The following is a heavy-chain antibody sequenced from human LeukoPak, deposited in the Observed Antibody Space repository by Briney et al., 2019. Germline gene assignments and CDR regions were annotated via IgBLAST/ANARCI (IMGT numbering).Heavy chain of an antibody. J-gene: IGHJ4*02. Sequence: SETLSLTCAVSGGPFSGYFWGWIRQSSGRGLEWIGEIHNSGTTNYNPSLNSRVTISEDTSKNQFYLNLSSVTAADTAVYYCARRYYYNLGSFPFDFWGQGTLVTVSS. CDR1: GGPFSGYF. CDR2: IHNSGTT. D-gene: IGHD3-10*01. V-gene: IGHV4-34*01. CDR3: ARRYYYNLGSFPFDF.